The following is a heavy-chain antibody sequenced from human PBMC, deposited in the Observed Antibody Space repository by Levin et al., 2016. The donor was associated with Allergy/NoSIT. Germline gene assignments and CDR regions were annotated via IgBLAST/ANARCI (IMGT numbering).Heavy chain of an antibody. CDR3: ARESGGDPPDAFDI. D-gene: IGHD2-21*02. J-gene: IGHJ3*02. CDR2: IKQDGSEK. V-gene: IGHV3-7*03. Sequence: PGKGLEWVANIKQDGSEKYYVDSVKGRFTISRDNAKNSLYLQMNSLRAEDTAVYYCARESGGDPPDAFDIWGQGTMVTVSS.